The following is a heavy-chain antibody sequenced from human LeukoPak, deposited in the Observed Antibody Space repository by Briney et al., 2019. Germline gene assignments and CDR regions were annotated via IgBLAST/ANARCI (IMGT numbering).Heavy chain of an antibody. V-gene: IGHV4-39*07. D-gene: IGHD3-10*01. Sequence: MASETLSLTCTISGGSISSSSYYWGWIRQPPGKGLEWIGSIYYSGSTYYNPSLKSRVTISVDTSKNQFSLKLSSVTAADTAVYYCANHHIRGVGAFDIWGQGTMVTVSS. CDR2: IYYSGST. CDR1: GGSISSSSYY. CDR3: ANHHIRGVGAFDI. J-gene: IGHJ3*02.